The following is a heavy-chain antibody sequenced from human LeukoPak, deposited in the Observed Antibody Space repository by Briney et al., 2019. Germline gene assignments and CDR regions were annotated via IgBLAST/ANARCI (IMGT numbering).Heavy chain of an antibody. CDR2: IDYSGNT. CDR1: GYSVSSGDYY. CDR3: ARQGIAAPPSY. V-gene: IGHV4-30-4*01. D-gene: IGHD6-13*01. J-gene: IGHJ4*02. Sequence: PSETLSLTCTVSGYSVSSGDYYWSWVRQPPGKGLEWIGYIDYSGNTFYNPSLKSRITISVDTSKNQFSLKLSSVTAADTAVYYCARQGIAAPPSYWGQGTLVTVSS.